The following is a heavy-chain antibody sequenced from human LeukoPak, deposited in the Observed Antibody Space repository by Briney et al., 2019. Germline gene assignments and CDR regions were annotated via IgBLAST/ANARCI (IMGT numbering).Heavy chain of an antibody. V-gene: IGHV3-23*01. CDR1: GFTVSSNY. CDR3: AKSDDFWSGYYRFDP. J-gene: IGHJ5*02. D-gene: IGHD3-3*01. Sequence: GGSLRLSCVASGFTVSSNYMSWVRQAPGKGLEWVSAISGSGGSTYYADSVKGRFTISRDNSKNTLYLQMNSLRAEDTAVYYCAKSDDFWSGYYRFDPWGQGTLVTVSS. CDR2: ISGSGGST.